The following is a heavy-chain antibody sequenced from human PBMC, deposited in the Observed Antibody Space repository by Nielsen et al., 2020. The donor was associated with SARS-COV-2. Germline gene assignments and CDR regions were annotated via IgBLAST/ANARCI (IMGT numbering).Heavy chain of an antibody. V-gene: IGHV3-9*01. CDR3: AKDYADGSSSWYYFDY. Sequence: GGSLRLSCAASGFTFDDYAMHWVRQAPGKGLEWVSGISWNSGSIGYADSVKGRFTISRDNAKNSLYLQMNSLRAEDTALYYCAKDYADGSSSWYYFDYWGQGTLVTVSS. CDR2: ISWNSGSI. D-gene: IGHD6-13*01. CDR1: GFTFDDYA. J-gene: IGHJ4*02.